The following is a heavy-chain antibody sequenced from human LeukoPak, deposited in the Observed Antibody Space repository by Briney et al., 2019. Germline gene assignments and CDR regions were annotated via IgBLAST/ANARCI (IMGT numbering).Heavy chain of an antibody. J-gene: IGHJ3*02. V-gene: IGHV4-30-4*01. CDR3: ARYPHGGGLGDGFDI. CDR1: GGPITSGDYY. Sequence: SQTLSLTCTVSGGPITSGDYYWSWIRQPPGKGLVWIGYIYYTGSTYYNPSLQSRFTISGDTAKNQFSLKLGSVTAEDTAVYYCARYPHGGGLGDGFDIWGQGTMGTVSS. CDR2: IYYTGST. D-gene: IGHD3-16*01.